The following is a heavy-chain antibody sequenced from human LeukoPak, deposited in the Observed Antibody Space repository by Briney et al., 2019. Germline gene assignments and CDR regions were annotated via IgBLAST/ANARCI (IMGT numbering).Heavy chain of an antibody. Sequence: SETLSLTCTVSGGSITGYYWSWIRQPPGKGLEWIGYVFYSGGTFYNPSVNSRVSISVDTSKTQFSLKLTSVTAADTAVYYCARRRMPNYYDSSGPWAFDIWGQGTMVTVSS. CDR1: GGSITGYY. CDR3: ARRRMPNYYDSSGPWAFDI. J-gene: IGHJ3*02. CDR2: VFYSGGT. D-gene: IGHD3-22*01. V-gene: IGHV4-59*08.